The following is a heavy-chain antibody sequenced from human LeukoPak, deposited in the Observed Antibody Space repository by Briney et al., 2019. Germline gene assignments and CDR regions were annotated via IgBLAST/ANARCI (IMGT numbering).Heavy chain of an antibody. D-gene: IGHD3-10*01. CDR1: GDSINSVTYY. J-gene: IGHJ3*02. CDR3: ARHRTVRGSLRAFDI. CDR2: LYYTGNT. Sequence: SETLSLTCTVSGDSINSVTYYWGWIRQPPGKGLEWIGSLYYTGNTYYNPSLKSRVAMSIDTSKNQFSLKLSSVTAADTTVYYCARHRTVRGSLRAFDIWGQGTLVTVSS. V-gene: IGHV4-39*01.